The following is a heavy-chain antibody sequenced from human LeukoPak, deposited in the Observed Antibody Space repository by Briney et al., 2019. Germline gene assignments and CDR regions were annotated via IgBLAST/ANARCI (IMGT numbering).Heavy chain of an antibody. CDR1: GFIFSDHY. CDR3: ARVSKVGTHYFFDY. D-gene: IGHD4-23*01. V-gene: IGHV3-72*01. J-gene: IGHJ4*02. CDR2: IRDKANIYTT. Sequence: GGSLRLSCAASGFIFSDHYMVWVRQAPGKGLECVGRIRDKANIYTTEYAASVKGRFTISRDDSKNSLYLQMTGLKIEDTAVYYCARVSKVGTHYFFDYWGQGTLVTVSS.